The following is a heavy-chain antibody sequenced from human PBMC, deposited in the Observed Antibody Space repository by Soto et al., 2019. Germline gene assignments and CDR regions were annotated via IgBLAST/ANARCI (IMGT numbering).Heavy chain of an antibody. CDR1: GGSFSGYY. Sequence: LGASETLSLTCAVYGGSFSGYYWSWIRQPPGKGLEWIGEINHSGSTNYNPSLKSRVTISVDTSKNQFSLKLSSVTAADTAVYYCARPKNPRRFLEWSAFDPWGQGTLVTVSS. CDR2: INHSGST. CDR3: ARPKNPRRFLEWSAFDP. J-gene: IGHJ5*02. D-gene: IGHD3-3*01. V-gene: IGHV4-34*01.